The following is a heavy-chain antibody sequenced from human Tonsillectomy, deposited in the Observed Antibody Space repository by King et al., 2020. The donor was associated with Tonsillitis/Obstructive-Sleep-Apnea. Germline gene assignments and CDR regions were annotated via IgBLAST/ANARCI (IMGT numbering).Heavy chain of an antibody. V-gene: IGHV1-69*01. CDR3: ARRGVAAAATYYYYYMDV. CDR2: IIPIFGTA. CDR1: GGTFSSYA. D-gene: IGHD2-15*01. J-gene: IGHJ6*03. Sequence: VQLVESGAEVKKPGSSVKVSCKASGGTFSSYAISWVRQAPGQGLEWMGGIIPIFGTANYAQKVQGRVTITADESTSTAYMELSSLSSEDTAVYYCARRGVAAAATYYYYYMDVWGKGTTVTVSS.